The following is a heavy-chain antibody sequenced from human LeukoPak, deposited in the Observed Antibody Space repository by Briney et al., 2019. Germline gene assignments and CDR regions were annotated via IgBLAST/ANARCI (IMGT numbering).Heavy chain of an antibody. Sequence: SETLSLTCTASGGSISSSSYYWGWIRQPPGKGLEWIGSIYYSGSTYYNPSLKGRVTISVDTSKNQFSLKLSSVTAADTAVYYCAREKSGYDYWGQGTLVTVSS. CDR3: AREKSGYDY. CDR2: IYYSGST. V-gene: IGHV4-39*02. D-gene: IGHD3-3*01. J-gene: IGHJ4*02. CDR1: GGSISSSSYY.